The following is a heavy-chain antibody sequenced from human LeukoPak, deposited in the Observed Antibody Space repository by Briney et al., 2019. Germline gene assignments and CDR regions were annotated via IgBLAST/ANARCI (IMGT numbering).Heavy chain of an antibody. V-gene: IGHV4-59*12. J-gene: IGHJ5*02. CDR2: IYYSGST. D-gene: IGHD6-13*01. Sequence: SETLSLTCTVSGGSINSYYWSWIRQPPGKGLEWIGYIYYSGSTNYNPSLKSRVTISVDMSKNQFSLRLNSVTAADTAVYYCARDRIAAAGTGLSWFDPWGQGTLVTVSS. CDR3: ARDRIAAAGTGLSWFDP. CDR1: GGSINSYY.